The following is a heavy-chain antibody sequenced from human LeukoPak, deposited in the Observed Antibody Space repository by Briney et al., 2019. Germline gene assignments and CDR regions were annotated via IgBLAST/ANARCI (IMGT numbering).Heavy chain of an antibody. CDR3: AREGAEYCSSTSCSGDAFDI. CDR2: IYPGDSDT. V-gene: IGHV5-51*01. J-gene: IGHJ3*02. Sequence: GESLKISCKGSGYSFTSYWIGWVRQMPGKGLEWMGIIYPGDSDTRYSPSFQGQVTISVDKSISTAYLQWSSLKASDTAMYYCAREGAEYCSSTSCSGDAFDIWGQGTMVTVSS. D-gene: IGHD2-2*01. CDR1: GYSFTSYW.